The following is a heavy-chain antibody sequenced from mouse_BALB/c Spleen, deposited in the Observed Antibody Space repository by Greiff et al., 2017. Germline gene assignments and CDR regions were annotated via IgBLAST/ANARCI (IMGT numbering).Heavy chain of an antibody. CDR2: INPGSGGT. CDR3: ARSGYGNYVLDY. CDR1: GYAFTNYL. Sequence: VQLQQSGAELVRPGTSVKVSCKASGYAFTNYLIEWVKQRPGQGLEWIGVINPGSGGTNYNEKFKGKATLTADKSSSTAYMQLSSLTSDDSAVYFCARSGYGNYVLDYWGQGTSVTVSS. D-gene: IGHD2-10*02. J-gene: IGHJ4*01. V-gene: IGHV1-54*01.